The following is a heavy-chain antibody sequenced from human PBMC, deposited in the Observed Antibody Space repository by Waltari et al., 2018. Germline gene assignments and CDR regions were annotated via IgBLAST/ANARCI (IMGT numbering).Heavy chain of an antibody. Sequence: QVQLQESGPGLVKPSETLSLTCAVSGYSISSGYYWGWIRQPPGKGLEWIGSIYHSGSTYYNPSLKSRVTISVDTSKNQFSLKLSSVTAADTAVYYCARGTFALYYFDYWGQGTLVTVS. V-gene: IGHV4-38-2*01. J-gene: IGHJ4*02. CDR1: GYSISSGYY. CDR2: IYHSGST. CDR3: ARGTFALYYFDY.